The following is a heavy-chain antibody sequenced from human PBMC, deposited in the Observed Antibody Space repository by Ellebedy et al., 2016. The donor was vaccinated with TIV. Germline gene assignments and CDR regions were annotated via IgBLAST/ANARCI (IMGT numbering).Heavy chain of an antibody. CDR3: TTADRIVGPGRGY. J-gene: IGHJ4*02. CDR2: IRGNSEGGTT. V-gene: IGHV3-15*01. Sequence: PGGSLRLSCTTSGITFSNAWMSRVRQAPGKGLEWVGRIRGNSEGGTTEDAAPVKGRFIISRDDSKNTLYLQMNSLKTEDTAIYYCTTADRIVGPGRGYWGQGTLVTVSS. D-gene: IGHD1-26*01. CDR1: GITFSNAW.